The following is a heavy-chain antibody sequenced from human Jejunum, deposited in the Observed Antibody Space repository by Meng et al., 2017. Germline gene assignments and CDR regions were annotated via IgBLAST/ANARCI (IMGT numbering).Heavy chain of an antibody. CDR3: ARAYCTDVSCQDFFNS. V-gene: IGHV4-4*02. D-gene: IGHD2-8*01. Sequence: VQLQESGPVRVKPSGTLSITSAVSGGYISRTTCWSWLLQPPRQVPEWIGKIDPSENPHYNPTLKGRVTISADRTKNQFSQRLTSVAAADTAIYYSARAYCTDVSCQDFFNSWGQGTLVTVSS. CDR2: IDPSENP. CDR1: GGYISRTTC. J-gene: IGHJ4*02.